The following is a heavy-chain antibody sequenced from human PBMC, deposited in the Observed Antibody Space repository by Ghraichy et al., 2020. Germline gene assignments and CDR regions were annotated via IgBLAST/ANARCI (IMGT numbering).Heavy chain of an antibody. D-gene: IGHD1-7*01. J-gene: IGHJ4*02. CDR2: ISSSSSYI. V-gene: IGHV3-21*01. CDR3: ARAPYKWNYRSAGHIDY. Sequence: GGSLRLSCAASGFTFSNYNIIWVRRAPEKGLEWVSSISSSSSYIYYAASVKGRFTISRDNAKNSLYLQMNSLRAEDTAVYYCARAPYKWNYRSAGHIDYWGLGTLVTVSS. CDR1: GFTFSNYN.